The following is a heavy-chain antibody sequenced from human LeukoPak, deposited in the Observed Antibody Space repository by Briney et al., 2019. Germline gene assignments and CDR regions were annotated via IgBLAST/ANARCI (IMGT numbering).Heavy chain of an antibody. CDR1: GYTFTGYY. D-gene: IGHD3-9*01. J-gene: IGHJ4*02. V-gene: IGHV1-2*02. CDR3: ARGTVLRYFDWLLIFDY. Sequence: ASVKVSCKASGYTFTGYYMHWVRQAPGQGLEWMGWINPNSGGTNYAQKFQGRVTMTRDTSISTAYMELSRLRSDDTAVYYCARGTVLRYFDWLLIFDYWGQGTLVTVSS. CDR2: INPNSGGT.